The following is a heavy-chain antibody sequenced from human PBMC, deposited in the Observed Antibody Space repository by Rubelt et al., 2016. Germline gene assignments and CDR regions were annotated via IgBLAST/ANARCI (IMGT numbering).Heavy chain of an antibody. CDR1: GGSFSGYY. J-gene: IGHJ4*02. CDR3: ARNPAAAGTRHSRDY. Sequence: KPSETLSLNCAVYGGSFSGYYWSWIRQPPGKGLEWIGGINHNGSTNYNPSLTSRVTISLDTSKNQFSLKLSSVTAADTAVYYCARNPAAAGTRHSRDYWGQGTLVTVSS. V-gene: IGHV4-34*01. D-gene: IGHD6-13*01. CDR2: INHNGST.